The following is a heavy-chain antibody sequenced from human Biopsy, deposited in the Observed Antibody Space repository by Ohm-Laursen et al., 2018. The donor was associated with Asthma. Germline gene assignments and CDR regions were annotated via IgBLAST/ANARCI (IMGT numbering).Heavy chain of an antibody. D-gene: IGHD3-22*01. V-gene: IGHV4-31*03. J-gene: IGHJ4*02. CDR1: YGSITSGGYY. Sequence: TLSLTCTVSYGSITSGGYYWTWIRQHPGKGLAWIGFIYYSGSTYYNPSLKSRVSISIDTSKNQFSLKLSSVTAADTAVYYCARAQDYYDSRGYYRSFDYWGQGTLVTVSS. CDR2: IYYSGST. CDR3: ARAQDYYDSRGYYRSFDY.